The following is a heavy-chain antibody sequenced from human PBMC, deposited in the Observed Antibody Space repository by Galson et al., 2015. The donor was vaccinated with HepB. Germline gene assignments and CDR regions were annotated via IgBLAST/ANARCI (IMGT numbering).Heavy chain of an antibody. V-gene: IGHV3-33*01. CDR1: GFTFSSYG. Sequence: SLRLSCAASGFTFSSYGMHWVRQAPGKGLEWVAVIWYDGRSEDYADSVKGRFTISRDNPKNMLYLQMNSLTADDTAVYYCARDTSRRSDYWGQGTLVTVSS. CDR2: IWYDGRSE. CDR3: ARDTSRRSDY. J-gene: IGHJ4*02. D-gene: IGHD2-2*01.